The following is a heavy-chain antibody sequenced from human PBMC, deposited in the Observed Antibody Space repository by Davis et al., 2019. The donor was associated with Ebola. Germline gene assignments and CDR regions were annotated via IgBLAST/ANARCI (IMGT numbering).Heavy chain of an antibody. CDR1: GFTLSGSA. CDR3: NLGGYPNDY. Sequence: PGGSLRLSCAAYGFTLSGSAMHWVRQASGKGLEWVGRIRSKANSYATAYAASVKGRFTISRDDSKNTAYLQMNSLKTEDTAVYYCNLGGYPNDYWGQGTLVTVSS. J-gene: IGHJ4*02. CDR2: IRSKANSYAT. D-gene: IGHD3-22*01. V-gene: IGHV3-73*01.